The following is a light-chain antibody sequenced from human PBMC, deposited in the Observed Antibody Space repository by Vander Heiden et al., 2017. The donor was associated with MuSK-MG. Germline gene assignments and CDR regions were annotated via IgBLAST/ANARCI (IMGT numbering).Light chain of an antibody. CDR1: QSVGSN. V-gene: IGKV3-15*01. CDR3: QQNNNWPSIT. J-gene: IGKJ5*01. CDR2: DAS. Sequence: EIVMTQSPATLSVSPGERATLSCRASQSVGSNLAWYQQRPGQAPRLLIYDASKRDTGIPARFSGSGYGKEFTLTISSRQSEDFAVYYCQQNNNWPSITFGQGTLLEIK.